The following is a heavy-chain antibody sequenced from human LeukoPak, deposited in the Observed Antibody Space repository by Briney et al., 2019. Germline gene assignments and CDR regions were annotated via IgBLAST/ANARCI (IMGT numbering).Heavy chain of an antibody. CDR1: GFTFSSYA. J-gene: IGHJ4*02. V-gene: IGHV3-30*01. CDR3: ARRRTEYDFWSGYHIDY. Sequence: GRSLRLSCAASGFTFSSYAMHWVRQAPGKGLEWVAVISYDGSNKYYADSVKGRFTISRDNSKNTLYLQMNSLRAEDTAVYYCARRRTEYDFWSGYHIDYWGQGTLVTVSS. D-gene: IGHD3-3*01. CDR2: ISYDGSNK.